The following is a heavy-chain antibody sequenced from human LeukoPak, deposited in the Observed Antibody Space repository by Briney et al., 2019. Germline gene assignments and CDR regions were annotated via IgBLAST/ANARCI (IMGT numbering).Heavy chain of an antibody. J-gene: IGHJ4*02. D-gene: IGHD3-22*01. CDR1: GGSISSSSYY. V-gene: IGHV4-39*01. Sequence: PSETLSLTCTVSGGSISSSSYYWGWIRQPLGKGLEWIGSIYYSGSTYYNPSLKSRVTISVDTSKNQFSLKLSSVTAADTAVYYCARQGHDSSGYYYPLRWGQGTLVTVSS. CDR3: ARQGHDSSGYYYPLR. CDR2: IYYSGST.